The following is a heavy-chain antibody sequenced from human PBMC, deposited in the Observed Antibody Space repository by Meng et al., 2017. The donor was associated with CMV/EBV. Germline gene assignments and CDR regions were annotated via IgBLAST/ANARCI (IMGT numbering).Heavy chain of an antibody. Sequence: GGSLRLSCAASGFTFSIYSMNWVRQAPGKGLEWVSSISSSSSYIYYADSVKGRFTISRDNAKNSLYLQMNSLRAEDTAVYYCARGKHDSNYNFWSGYFYGMDVWGQGTTVTVSS. CDR1: GFTFSIYS. J-gene: IGHJ6*02. V-gene: IGHV3-21*01. CDR2: ISSSSSYI. D-gene: IGHD3-3*01. CDR3: ARGKHDSNYNFWSGYFYGMDV.